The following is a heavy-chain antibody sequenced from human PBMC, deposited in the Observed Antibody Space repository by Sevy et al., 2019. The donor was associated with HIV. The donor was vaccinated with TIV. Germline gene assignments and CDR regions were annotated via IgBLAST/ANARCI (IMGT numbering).Heavy chain of an antibody. J-gene: IGHJ4*02. CDR2: INRSSPSI. Sequence: GGSLRLSCAVSGFIFSRHSMNWVRRAPGKGLEWISYINRSSPSIYYADSVKGRFIVSRDNAKNSLYLQMNSLRAEDTAVYYCAMNYYDSSGSSFFFDYWGQGTLVTVSS. D-gene: IGHD3-22*01. CDR3: AMNYYDSSGSSFFFDY. V-gene: IGHV3-48*01. CDR1: GFIFSRHS.